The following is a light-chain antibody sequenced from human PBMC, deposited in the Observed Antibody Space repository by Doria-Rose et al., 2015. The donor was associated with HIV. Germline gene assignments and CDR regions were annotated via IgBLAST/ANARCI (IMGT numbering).Light chain of an antibody. CDR1: QRVKSTY. Sequence: TQSPGTLSLSPGERATLSCRASQRVKSTYLAWYQQKPGQAPSLLIYDGSTRATGIPDRFSASGSVTDFTLTINRLEPEDFALYYCHQYGTSWTFGQGTKVEI. J-gene: IGKJ1*01. CDR3: HQYGTSWT. CDR2: DGS. V-gene: IGKV3-20*01.